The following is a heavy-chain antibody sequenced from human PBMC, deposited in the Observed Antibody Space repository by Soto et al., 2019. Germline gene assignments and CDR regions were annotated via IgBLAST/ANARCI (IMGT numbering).Heavy chain of an antibody. CDR3: ARWSNNKVVDP. CDR1: GFTFRNHG. CDR2: IWYDGSEK. J-gene: IGHJ5*02. D-gene: IGHD1-1*01. Sequence: QVQLVESGGGVVQPGRSLRLSCEGSGFTFRNHGMHWIRQSPGKGLEWLAVIWYDGSEKYYADSVKGRFTISRDNSKNTLYLQMNSLKVEDTGIYYCARWSNNKVVDPWGQGTVVTVS. V-gene: IGHV3-33*01.